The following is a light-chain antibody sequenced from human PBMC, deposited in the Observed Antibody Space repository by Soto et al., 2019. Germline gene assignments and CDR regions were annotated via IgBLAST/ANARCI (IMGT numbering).Light chain of an antibody. CDR2: VAS. V-gene: IGKV1-39*01. Sequence: DIQMTQSPSSLSASVGDRVTITCRASQSITTYLNWYQQKPGKAPNLLIYVASRLQSGDPSRFSGSGSGTHFTLTISSLQPEDFATYYCQQSYRTPYTFVQGTKLEIK. CDR3: QQSYRTPYT. J-gene: IGKJ2*01. CDR1: QSITTY.